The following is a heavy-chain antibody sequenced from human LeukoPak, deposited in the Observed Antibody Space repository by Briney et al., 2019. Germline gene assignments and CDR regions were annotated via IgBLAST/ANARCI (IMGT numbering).Heavy chain of an antibody. Sequence: GGSLRLSCTASGLTFSSYAKSWVRQAPGKGLEWVSAISGSGGSTYYADSVKGRFTISRDNSKNTLYLQMNSLRVEDTAVYYCAKHTAYYYDSSGYYFDYWGQGTLVTVSS. CDR2: ISGSGGST. V-gene: IGHV3-23*01. J-gene: IGHJ4*02. CDR3: AKHTAYYYDSSGYYFDY. CDR1: GLTFSSYA. D-gene: IGHD3-22*01.